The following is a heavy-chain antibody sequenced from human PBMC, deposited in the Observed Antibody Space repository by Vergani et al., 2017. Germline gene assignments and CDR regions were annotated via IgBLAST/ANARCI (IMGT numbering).Heavy chain of an antibody. Sequence: QVQLQESGPGLVKPSETLSLTCAVSRYSISSSYYWGWIRQPPGKGLEWIGSVYQTGTTHYNASLKSRVTISIDTSRNQFSLKLFSVTAADTAVYYCARDVVVVPAAICWFDPWGQGTLVTVSS. V-gene: IGHV4-38-2*02. CDR1: RYSISSSYY. J-gene: IGHJ5*02. D-gene: IGHD2-2*01. CDR2: VYQTGTT. CDR3: ARDVVVVPAAICWFDP.